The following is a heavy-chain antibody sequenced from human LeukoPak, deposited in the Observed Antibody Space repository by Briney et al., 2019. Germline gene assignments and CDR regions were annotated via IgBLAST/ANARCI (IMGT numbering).Heavy chain of an antibody. V-gene: IGHV3-21*01. CDR2: ISSSSSYI. CDR1: GFTFSSYS. J-gene: IGHJ4*02. D-gene: IGHD3-10*01. Sequence: GGSLRLSSSASGFTFSSYSMNWVRQAPGKGLEWVSSISSSSSYIYYADSVKGRFTISRDNAKNSLYLQMNSLRAEDTAVYYCEIGGVFAYWGQGTLVTVSS. CDR3: EIGGVFAY.